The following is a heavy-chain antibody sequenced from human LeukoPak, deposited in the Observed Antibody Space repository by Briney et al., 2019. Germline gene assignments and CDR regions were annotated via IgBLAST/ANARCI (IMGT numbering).Heavy chain of an antibody. J-gene: IGHJ5*02. D-gene: IGHD3-10*01. Sequence: PSETLSLTCTVSGGSIRSGSFYWTWIRQHPGKGLEWIGYIYYSGTTHYNPSLKSRVSISIDTSKNQFALKLSSVTAADTAVYYCARDQGGVVRGVIDWFDPWGQGALVTVSS. CDR3: ARDQGGVVRGVIDWFDP. CDR2: IYYSGTT. V-gene: IGHV4-31*03. CDR1: GGSIRSGSFY.